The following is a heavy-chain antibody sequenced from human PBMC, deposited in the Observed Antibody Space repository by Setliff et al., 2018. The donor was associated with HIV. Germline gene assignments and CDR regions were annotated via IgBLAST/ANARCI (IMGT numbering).Heavy chain of an antibody. CDR3: ARSRAAGFDY. V-gene: IGHV3-48*01. CDR1: GFTFSSYS. J-gene: IGHJ4*02. CDR2: ISSSSSTI. Sequence: GGSLRLSCAASGFTFSSYSMNWVRQAPGKGLEWVSYISSSSSTIYYADSVKGRFTISRDNAKSSLYLQMNSLRAEDTAVYYCARSRAAGFDYWGRGTLVTVSS. D-gene: IGHD6-13*01.